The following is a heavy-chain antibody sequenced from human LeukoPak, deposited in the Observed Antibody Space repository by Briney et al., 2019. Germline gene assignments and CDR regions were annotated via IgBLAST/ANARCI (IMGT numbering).Heavy chain of an antibody. Sequence: GGSLRLSCVDSGFTFGTHSMNWVRQAPGQGLEWVAYINGGGSPIYYANSVRGRFTISRDNAKNSLYLQMNSLRAEDTAVYYCVRDNPRCCGVVPANIDDYWGQGTLVTVSS. CDR2: INGGGSPI. V-gene: IGHV3-48*01. D-gene: IGHD2-15*01. J-gene: IGHJ4*02. CDR1: GFTFGTHS. CDR3: VRDNPRCCGVVPANIDDY.